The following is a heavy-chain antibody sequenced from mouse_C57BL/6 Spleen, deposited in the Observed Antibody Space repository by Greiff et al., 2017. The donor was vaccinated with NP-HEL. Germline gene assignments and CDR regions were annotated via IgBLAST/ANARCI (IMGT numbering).Heavy chain of an antibody. V-gene: IGHV5-4*01. CDR1: GFTFSSYA. D-gene: IGHD3-3*01. CDR2: ISDGGSYT. J-gene: IGHJ4*01. Sequence: EVQVVESGGGLVKPGGSLKLSCAASGFTFSSYAMSWVRQTPEKRLEWVATISDGGSYTYYPDNVKGRFTISRDNAKNNLYLQMSHLKSEDTAMYYCARGDTGPYAMDYWGQGTSVTVSS. CDR3: ARGDTGPYAMDY.